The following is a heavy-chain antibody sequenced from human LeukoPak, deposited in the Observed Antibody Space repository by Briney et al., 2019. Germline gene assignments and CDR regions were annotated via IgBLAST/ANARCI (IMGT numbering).Heavy chain of an antibody. Sequence: GASVKVSCKASGYTFTSYDINWVRQAAGQGLEWMGWMNPNSGNTGYAQKFQGRVTMTRNTSISTAYMELSSLRSEDTAVYYCARPISGYYYAFDYWGQGTLVTVSS. CDR1: GYTFTSYD. D-gene: IGHD3-22*01. J-gene: IGHJ4*02. CDR2: MNPNSGNT. CDR3: ARPISGYYYAFDY. V-gene: IGHV1-8*01.